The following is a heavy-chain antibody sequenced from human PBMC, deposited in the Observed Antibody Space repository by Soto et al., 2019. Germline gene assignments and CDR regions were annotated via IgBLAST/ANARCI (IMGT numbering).Heavy chain of an antibody. CDR3: ARGYCSGGNCYNGLDV. CDR1: GYTFSITY. J-gene: IGHJ6*02. Sequence: QVQLVQSGAEVRKPGASVRDSCKAAGYTFSITYLHWLRQVPGQGLEWLGLVYPSGGGTNYKESFKGRLNITRDTSTSTVYMDLSRLTSEDTAIYYCARGYCSGGNCYNGLDVWGQGTTVTVSS. D-gene: IGHD2-15*01. CDR2: VYPSGGGT. V-gene: IGHV1-46*01.